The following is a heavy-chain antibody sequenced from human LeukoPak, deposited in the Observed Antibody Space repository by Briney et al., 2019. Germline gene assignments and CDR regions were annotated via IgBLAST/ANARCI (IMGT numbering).Heavy chain of an antibody. CDR3: ARSPYSSGWPTDY. CDR2: IIPIFGTA. V-gene: IGHV1-69*13. D-gene: IGHD6-19*01. Sequence: SVKVSCKASGGTFSSYAISWVRQAPGQGLEWMGGIIPIFGTANYAQKFQGRVTITADESTSTAYMELSSLRSEDTAVYYCARSPYSSGWPTDYWGQGTLVTVSS. CDR1: GGTFSSYA. J-gene: IGHJ4*02.